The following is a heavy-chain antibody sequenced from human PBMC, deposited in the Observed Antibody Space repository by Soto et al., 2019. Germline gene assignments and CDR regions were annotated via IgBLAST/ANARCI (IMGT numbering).Heavy chain of an antibody. J-gene: IGHJ3*02. CDR3: ARDMGLWQQGFTDAFDI. CDR2: ISSSSSYI. D-gene: IGHD6-13*01. V-gene: IGHV3-21*01. CDR1: GFTFSSYS. Sequence: ESGGGLVKPGGSLRLSCAASGFTFSSYSMNWVRQAPGKGLEWVSSISSSSSYIYYADSVKGRFTISRDNAKNSLYLQMNSLRAEDTAVYYCARDMGLWQQGFTDAFDIWGQGTMVTVSS.